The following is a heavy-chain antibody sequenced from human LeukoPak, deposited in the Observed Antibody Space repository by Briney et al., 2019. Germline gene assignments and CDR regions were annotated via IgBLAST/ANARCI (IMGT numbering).Heavy chain of an antibody. J-gene: IGHJ6*03. CDR2: IVVGSGNT. D-gene: IGHD6-19*01. CDR1: GFTFTSSA. Sequence: ASVKVSCKASGFTFTSSAMQWVRQARGQRLEWIGWIVVGSGNTNYAKKFQERVTITRDMSTSTAYMELSSLRSEDTAVYYCAAGPVRGGYYYMDVWGKGTTVTVSS. CDR3: AAGPVRGGYYYMDV. V-gene: IGHV1-58*02.